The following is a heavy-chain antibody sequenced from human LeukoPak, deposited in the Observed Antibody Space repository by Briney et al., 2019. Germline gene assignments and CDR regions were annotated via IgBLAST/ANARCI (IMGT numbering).Heavy chain of an antibody. CDR2: IAYSGST. V-gene: IGHV4-39*07. D-gene: IGHD4-17*01. CDR1: GASINSNYYY. Sequence: PSETLSLTCTVSGASINSNYYYWGWIRQPPGKGLEWIGSIAYSGSTFYTPSLKSRVTISADTSKSQFSLKLSSVTAADTAVYYCARDLAFPSYTYGDYEYGMDVWGQGTTVTVSS. CDR3: ARDLAFPSYTYGDYEYGMDV. J-gene: IGHJ6*02.